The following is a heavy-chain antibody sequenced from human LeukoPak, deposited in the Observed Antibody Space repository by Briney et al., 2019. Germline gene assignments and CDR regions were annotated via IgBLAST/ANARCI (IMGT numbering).Heavy chain of an antibody. Sequence: PGGSLRLSCAASGFTFDDYGMSWVRPAPGKGLEWVSGINWSGGSTGYADSVRGRFTISRANAKNSLYLQMNSLRAEDTALYYCARDYCSSTSCPFNYWGQGTLVTVSS. V-gene: IGHV3-20*04. D-gene: IGHD2-2*01. CDR1: GFTFDDYG. CDR3: ARDYCSSTSCPFNY. J-gene: IGHJ4*02. CDR2: INWSGGST.